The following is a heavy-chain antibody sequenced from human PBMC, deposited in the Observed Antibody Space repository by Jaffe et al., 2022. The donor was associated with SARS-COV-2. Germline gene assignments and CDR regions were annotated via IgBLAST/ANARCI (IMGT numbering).Heavy chain of an antibody. V-gene: IGHV3-53*01. D-gene: IGHD3-22*01. Sequence: EVQLVESGGGLIQPGGSLRLSCAASGFTVSSNYMSWVRQAPGKGLEWVSVIYSGGSTYYADSVKGRFTISRDNSKNTLYLQMNSLRAEDTAVYYCAREQYYDSREGGTAGWGQGTLVTVSS. J-gene: IGHJ4*02. CDR2: IYSGGST. CDR1: GFTVSSNY. CDR3: AREQYYDSREGGTAG.